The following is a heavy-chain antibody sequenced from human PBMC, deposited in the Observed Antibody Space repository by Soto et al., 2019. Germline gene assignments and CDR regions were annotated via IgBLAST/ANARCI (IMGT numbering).Heavy chain of an antibody. CDR2: INPSGGST. Sequence: ASVKVSCKASGYTLTSYYMHWVRQAPGQGLEWMGIINPSGGSTSYAQKFQGRVTMTRDTSTSTVYMELSSLRSEDTAVYYCAVFSPPVAGRDDYIWGTHAPDYWGQGTLVTVSS. CDR1: GYTLTSYY. CDR3: AVFSPPVAGRDDYIWGTHAPDY. V-gene: IGHV1-46*01. J-gene: IGHJ4*02. D-gene: IGHD3-16*01.